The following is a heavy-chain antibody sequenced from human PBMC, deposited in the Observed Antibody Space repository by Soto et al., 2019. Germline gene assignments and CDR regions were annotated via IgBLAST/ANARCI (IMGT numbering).Heavy chain of an antibody. J-gene: IGHJ6*02. D-gene: IGHD3-10*01. CDR2: IIPLFGTT. CDR1: GDTFKNCV. Sequence: QVQLVQSGVEVRRPGSSVKVSCKASGDTFKNCVISWVRQAPGQGLEWMGGIIPLFGTTDFAQRCQGRLTITTDESTTTAYMELSRLRSEDTATYYCAAELGFGKLSVVWGQGTTVIVSS. V-gene: IGHV1-69*01. CDR3: AAELGFGKLSVV.